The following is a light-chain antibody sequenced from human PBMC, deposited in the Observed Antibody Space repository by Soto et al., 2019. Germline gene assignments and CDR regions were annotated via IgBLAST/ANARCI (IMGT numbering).Light chain of an antibody. J-gene: IGLJ2*01. CDR1: SSDVGGYNY. V-gene: IGLV2-8*01. Sequence: QSALTQPPSASGSPGQSVTISCTGTSSDVGGYNYVSWYQQHPGKAPKLMIYEVSNRPSGVPDLFSGSKSGNTASLTVSGLQAEDEADYYCSSYAGSNRVFGGGTQLTVL. CDR3: SSYAGSNRV. CDR2: EVS.